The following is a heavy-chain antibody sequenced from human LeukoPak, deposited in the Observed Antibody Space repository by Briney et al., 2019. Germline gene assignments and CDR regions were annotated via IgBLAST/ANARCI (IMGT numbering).Heavy chain of an antibody. CDR2: ITTNGDKT. Sequence: GGSLRLSCAASGFTFSSYAMHWVRQAPGKGLEYVSAITTNGDKTYYGNSVKGRFTISRDNSKNTLHLQMGSLTIEDMAVYYCARGGATTLFDYWGQGTLVTVSS. CDR3: ARGGATTLFDY. CDR1: GFTFSSYA. J-gene: IGHJ4*02. V-gene: IGHV3-64*01. D-gene: IGHD1-26*01.